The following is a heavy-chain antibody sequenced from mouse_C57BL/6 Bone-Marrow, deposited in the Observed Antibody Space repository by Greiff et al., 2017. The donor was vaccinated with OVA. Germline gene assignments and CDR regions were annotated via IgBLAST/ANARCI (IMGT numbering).Heavy chain of an antibody. D-gene: IGHD2-3*01. CDR3: ARGWLLLWYFDV. V-gene: IGHV1-7*01. CDR1: GYTFTSYW. J-gene: IGHJ1*03. Sequence: QVHVKQSGAELAKPGASVKLSCKASGYTFTSYWMHWVKQRPGQGLEWIGYINPSSGYTKYNQTFKDKATLTADKSSSTAYMQLSSLTYEDSAVYYCARGWLLLWYFDVWGTGTTVTVSS. CDR2: INPSSGYT.